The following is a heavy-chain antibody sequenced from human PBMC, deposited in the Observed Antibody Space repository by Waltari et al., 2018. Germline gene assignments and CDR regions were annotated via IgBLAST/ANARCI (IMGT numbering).Heavy chain of an antibody. CDR3: ARTITTIDAFDI. CDR1: GFTFSSYS. D-gene: IGHD4-4*01. Sequence: EVQLVESGGGLVKPGGSLRLSCAASGFTFSSYSMNWVRQAPGKGLEWVSLVSSSSSYISYADSVKCRFTISMDNPKKSLYLQMNSLRAEDTAVYYCARTITTIDAFDIWGQGTMVTVSS. J-gene: IGHJ3*02. CDR2: VSSSSSYI. V-gene: IGHV3-21*01.